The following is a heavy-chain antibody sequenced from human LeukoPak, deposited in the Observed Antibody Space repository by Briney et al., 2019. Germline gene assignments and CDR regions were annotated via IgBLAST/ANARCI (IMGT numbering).Heavy chain of an antibody. CDR2: ISPRSETI. CDR3: ARIDGPTVFTYYMDL. Sequence: GRSLRLSCATSGFSFNRRGMNWVRHPPGKGLEWVSYISPRSETIYYAESVKGRFTVSRDDSKDSLYLQMHTLRAEDTAVYYCARIDGPTVFTYYMDLWGKGTTVTVAS. V-gene: IGHV3-48*04. D-gene: IGHD3-16*01. CDR1: GFSFNRRG. J-gene: IGHJ6*03.